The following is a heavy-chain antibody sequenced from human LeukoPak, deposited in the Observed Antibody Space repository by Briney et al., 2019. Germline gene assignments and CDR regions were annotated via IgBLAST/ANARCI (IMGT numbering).Heavy chain of an antibody. CDR1: GGSISNYY. CDR3: ARGPYYYGSGTYYDEGFDS. CDR2: IYYSGST. Sequence: PSETLSLTCTVSGGSISNYYWSWIRQPPGKGLEWIGYIYYSGSTNYNPSLKSRVTISVDTSKNQFSLKLSSVTAADTAVYYCARGPYYYGSGTYYDEGFDSWGQGTLVTVSS. D-gene: IGHD3-10*01. V-gene: IGHV4-59*01. J-gene: IGHJ4*02.